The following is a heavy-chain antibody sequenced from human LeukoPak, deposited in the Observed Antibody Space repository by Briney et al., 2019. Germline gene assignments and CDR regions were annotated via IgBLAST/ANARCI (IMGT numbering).Heavy chain of an antibody. D-gene: IGHD3-22*01. CDR1: GGSISIYY. CDR3: ARGTLESSGYYLDY. V-gene: IGHV4-4*07. CDR2: IYTSGST. Sequence: SETLSLTCTVSGGSISIYYWSWIRQPAGKGLEWIGRIYTSGSTNYNPSLKSRVTMSVDTSKNQFSLKLSSVTAADTAVYYCARGTLESSGYYLDYWGQGTLVTVSS. J-gene: IGHJ4*02.